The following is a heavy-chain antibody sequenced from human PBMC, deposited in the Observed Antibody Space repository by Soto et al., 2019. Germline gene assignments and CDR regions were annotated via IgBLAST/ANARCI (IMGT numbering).Heavy chain of an antibody. CDR3: ARWWSGSRQGFDP. CDR1: GGSISSGDYY. Sequence: QVQLQESGPGLVKPSQTLSLTCTVSGGSISSGDYYWSWIRQHPGKGLEWIGYIYYSGSTYYNPSLKRRVTIPVDTSKNQFSLKRSSVTAADTAVYYCARWWSGSRQGFDPWGQGTLVTVSS. J-gene: IGHJ5*02. V-gene: IGHV4-31*03. CDR2: IYYSGST. D-gene: IGHD3-3*01.